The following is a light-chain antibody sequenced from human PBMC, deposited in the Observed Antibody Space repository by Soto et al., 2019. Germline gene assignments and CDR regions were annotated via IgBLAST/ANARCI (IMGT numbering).Light chain of an antibody. CDR3: PQYGSPWT. J-gene: IGKJ1*01. V-gene: IGKV3-20*01. CDR1: QSVSSSH. Sequence: EIVLTQSPGTLSLSPGERATLSSRASQSVSSSHLAWYQQKPGQTPRLLIYGASSRATGIPDRFSGSGSGTDFTLTISNLEPEDVAVYYCPQYGSPWTFGQGTKVEIK. CDR2: GAS.